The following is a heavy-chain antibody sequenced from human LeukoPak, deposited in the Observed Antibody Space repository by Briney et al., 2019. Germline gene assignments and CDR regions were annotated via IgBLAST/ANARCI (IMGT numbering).Heavy chain of an antibody. CDR2: INPSGGST. Sequence: GASVKVSCKASGYTFGTHWMHWVRQAPGQGLEWMGIINPSGGSTSYAQKFQGRVTMTRDTSTSTVYMELSSLRSEDTAVYYCARDLSGYSYVEGSDWGQGTLVTISS. D-gene: IGHD5-18*01. CDR3: ARDLSGYSYVEGSD. CDR1: GYTFGTHW. J-gene: IGHJ4*02. V-gene: IGHV1-46*01.